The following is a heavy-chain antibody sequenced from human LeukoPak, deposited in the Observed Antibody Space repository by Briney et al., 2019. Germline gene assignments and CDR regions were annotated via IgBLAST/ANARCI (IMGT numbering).Heavy chain of an antibody. J-gene: IGHJ4*02. CDR3: ARRYAISYQPLLALRFDY. V-gene: IGHV3-66*04. Sequence: GGSLRLSCAASGFTVSSNYMSWVRQAPGKGLEWVSVIYSGGSTYYADSVKGRFTISRDNSKNTLYLQMNSLRAEDTAVYYCARRYAISYQPLLALRFDYWGQGTLVTVSS. D-gene: IGHD2-2*01. CDR1: GFTVSSNY. CDR2: IYSGGST.